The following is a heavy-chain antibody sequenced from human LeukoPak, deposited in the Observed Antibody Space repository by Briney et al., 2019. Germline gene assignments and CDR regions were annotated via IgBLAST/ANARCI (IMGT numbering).Heavy chain of an antibody. CDR2: IKSKTDGGTT. Sequence: PGGSLRLSCAASGVTFTSAWMSWVRPAPGKGLEWVGRIKSKTDGGTTDYADPAKGRFTISRDDSKTTLYLQMDSLETDDSAVYYCTTATHDWGQGTLVIVSS. CDR1: GVTFTSAW. CDR3: TTATHD. J-gene: IGHJ4*02. V-gene: IGHV3-15*01.